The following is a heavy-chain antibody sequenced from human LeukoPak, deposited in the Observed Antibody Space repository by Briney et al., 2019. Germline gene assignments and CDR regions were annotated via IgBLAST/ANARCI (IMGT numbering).Heavy chain of an antibody. D-gene: IGHD1-20*01. Sequence: PGGFLRLSCAASGFTFSSYWMSWVRQAPGKGLEWVANIKQGGSEAYYVDSMKGRFTISRDNAKNSLFLQMNSLRAEDTAVYYCARVTAISGSITGTTYYFDYWGQGTLVAVSS. J-gene: IGHJ4*02. CDR2: IKQGGSEA. CDR1: GFTFSSYW. CDR3: ARVTAISGSITGTTYYFDY. V-gene: IGHV3-7*01.